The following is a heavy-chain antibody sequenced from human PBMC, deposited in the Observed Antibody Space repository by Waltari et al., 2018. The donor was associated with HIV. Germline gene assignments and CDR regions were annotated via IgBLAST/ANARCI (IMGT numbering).Heavy chain of an antibody. CDR2: MSYDGKT. D-gene: IGHD3-10*01. Sequence: QVPLVESGGGVVQSGGSPGPSGGVPAFGLSCYGMHWVRQAPGKGLELVAVMSYDGKTYYSDDVRGRFTMSRDTSRNTMFLQMDRLKVGDRGVYYCAKDLNVFYHGSGFDYWGPGSPVSVS. CDR1: AFGLSCYG. CDR3: AKDLNVFYHGSGFDY. V-gene: IGHV3-30*18. J-gene: IGHJ4*02.